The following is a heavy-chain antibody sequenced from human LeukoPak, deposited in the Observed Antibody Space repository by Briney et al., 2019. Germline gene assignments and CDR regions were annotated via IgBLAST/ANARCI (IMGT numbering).Heavy chain of an antibody. CDR1: RLTFSSYE. V-gene: IGHV3-48*03. D-gene: IGHD3-10*01. CDR3: ASVRMVGGVY. J-gene: IGHJ4*02. Sequence: GGSLRLSCAASRLTFSSYEVDWVRQAPGRGLEWVSYISSSGSTINYADSVKDRFTISRDNDKNSLYLQMNSLRAEDTAVYYCASVRMVGGVYWGQGTLVTVSS. CDR2: ISSSGSTI.